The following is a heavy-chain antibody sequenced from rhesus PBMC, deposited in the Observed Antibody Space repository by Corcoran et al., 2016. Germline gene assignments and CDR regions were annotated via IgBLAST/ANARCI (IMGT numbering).Heavy chain of an antibody. CDR1: GGSISRTS. CDR3: ARGGGGATATGWDS. J-gene: IGHJ4*01. D-gene: IGHD1-44*02. Sequence: QVLLQASGLGLVKPSETLSLTCAVSGGSISRTSWSWIRQSPGKGLAWIGYIYGGTGSTNYRPSLKSRVTISTDTSKNQFSLTLNSVTAADTAVYYCARGGGGATATGWDSWGQGVLVTVSS. V-gene: IGHV4-160*01. CDR2: IYGGTGST.